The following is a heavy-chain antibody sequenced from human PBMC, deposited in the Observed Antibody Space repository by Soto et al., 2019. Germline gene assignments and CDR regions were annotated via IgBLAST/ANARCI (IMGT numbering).Heavy chain of an antibody. D-gene: IGHD2-2*02. Sequence: WGSLRLSCASSVFTFSIYAMDWVRQAPGRGLEWVAVISYDGSNKYYADSVKGRFTISRDNSKNTLYLQMKSLRAEDTAVYYCARQGCSSTSCYNDAFDIWGQGTMVTVSS. CDR1: VFTFSIYA. V-gene: IGHV3-30-3*01. CDR3: ARQGCSSTSCYNDAFDI. CDR2: ISYDGSNK. J-gene: IGHJ3*02.